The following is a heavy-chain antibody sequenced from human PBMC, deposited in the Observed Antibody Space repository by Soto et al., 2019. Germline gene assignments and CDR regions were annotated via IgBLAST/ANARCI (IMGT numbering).Heavy chain of an antibody. CDR3: ATGLRSVYGPFDS. CDR2: LSGGGDST. V-gene: IGHV3-23*01. J-gene: IGHJ4*02. CDR1: GFMFSSYA. D-gene: IGHD5-12*01. Sequence: EVQLLESGGGLVQPGGSLRLSCAASGFMFSSYAMTWVRQAPGKGLEWVSALSGGGDSTYYAPSVRGRFAISRDNSKNTLYPQMNSLRAEDTAVYYCATGLRSVYGPFDSWGQGTLVTVSS.